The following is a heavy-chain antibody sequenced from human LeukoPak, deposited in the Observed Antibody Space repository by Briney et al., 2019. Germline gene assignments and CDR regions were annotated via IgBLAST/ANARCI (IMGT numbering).Heavy chain of an antibody. CDR3: ARDHVVGANYYYYGMDV. CDR2: INPSGGST. V-gene: IGHV1-46*01. CDR1: GYTFTSYY. D-gene: IGHD1-26*01. Sequence: ASVKVSCKASGYTFTSYYMHWVRQAPGRGLEWMGIINPSGGSTSYAQKFQGRVTMTRDTSTSTVYMELSSLRSEDTAVYYCARDHVVGANYYYYGMDVWGQGTTVTVSS. J-gene: IGHJ6*02.